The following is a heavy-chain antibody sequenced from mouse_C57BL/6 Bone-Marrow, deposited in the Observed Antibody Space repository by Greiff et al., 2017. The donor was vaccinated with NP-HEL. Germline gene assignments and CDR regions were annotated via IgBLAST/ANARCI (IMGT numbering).Heavy chain of an antibody. D-gene: IGHD4-1*01. J-gene: IGHJ3*01. CDR1: GYSITSGYY. CDR3: ARGSNPWFAY. V-gene: IGHV3-6*01. Sequence: VQLKQSGPGLVKPSQSLSLTCSVTGYSITSGYYWNWIRQFPGNKLEWMGYISYDGSNNYNPSLKNRIPITRDTSKNQFFLKLNTVTTEDTDTYYCARGSNPWFAYWGQGTLVTVSA. CDR2: ISYDGSN.